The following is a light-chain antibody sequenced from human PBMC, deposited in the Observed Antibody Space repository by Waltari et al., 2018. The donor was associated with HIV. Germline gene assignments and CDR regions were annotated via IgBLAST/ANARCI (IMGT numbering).Light chain of an antibody. V-gene: IGLV2-14*01. CDR3: CSYASSTTLDV. J-gene: IGLJ2*01. CDR2: EVS. CDR1: SSDVGGYHS. Sequence: QSALTQPASVSGSPGQSITISCPGTSSDVGGYHSVSWYQQHPGKAPKLLIYEVSNRPSGISNRFSGSKSGNTASLTISGLQAEDEADYYCCSYASSTTLDVFGGGTKLTVL.